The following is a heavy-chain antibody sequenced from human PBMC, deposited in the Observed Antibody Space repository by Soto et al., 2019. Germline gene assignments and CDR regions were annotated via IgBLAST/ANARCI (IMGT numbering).Heavy chain of an antibody. CDR1: GGSFSGYY. Sequence: SETLSLTCAVYGGSFSGYYWSWIRQPPGKGLEWIGEINHSGSTNYNPSLKSRVTISVDTSKNQFSPKLSSVTAADTAVYYCASDRSGSSDYWGQGTLVTVSS. CDR2: INHSGST. D-gene: IGHD3-22*01. V-gene: IGHV4-34*01. J-gene: IGHJ4*02. CDR3: ASDRSGSSDY.